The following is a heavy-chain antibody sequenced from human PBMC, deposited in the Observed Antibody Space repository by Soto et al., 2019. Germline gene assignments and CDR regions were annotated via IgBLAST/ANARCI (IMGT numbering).Heavy chain of an antibody. CDR2: MSGSGGST. D-gene: IGHD6-19*01. V-gene: IGHV3-23*01. Sequence: GGSLRLSCAASGFTFSSYAMSWVRQAPGKGLEWVSGMSGSGGSTFYADSVKGRFTISRDNSKNTLYLQMNSLRADDTALYYCAKDRIAVAGPLFDERGQGTLVTVSS. CDR1: GFTFSSYA. J-gene: IGHJ4*02. CDR3: AKDRIAVAGPLFDE.